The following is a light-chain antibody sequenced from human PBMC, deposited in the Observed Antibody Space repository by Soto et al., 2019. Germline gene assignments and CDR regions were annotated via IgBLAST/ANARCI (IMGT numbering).Light chain of an antibody. Sequence: EIVLTQSPGTLSLSPGERATLSCRASQSVSSTYLAWYQQNPGQAPRLLIYGASSRATGIPDKFSGRGSGTDFTLTISRLEPEDFAVYFCQQYGISSYTFGQGTKLQIK. V-gene: IGKV3-20*01. CDR3: QQYGISSYT. CDR1: QSVSSTY. CDR2: GAS. J-gene: IGKJ2*01.